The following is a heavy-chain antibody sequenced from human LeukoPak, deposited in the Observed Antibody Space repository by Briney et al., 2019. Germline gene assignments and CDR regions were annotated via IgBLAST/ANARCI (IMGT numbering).Heavy chain of an antibody. Sequence: SETLSLTCTVSGGSISSYYWSWIRQPPGKGLEWIGYIYYSGSTNYNPSLKSRVTISVDTSKNQFSLKPSSVTAADTAVYYCARALGDFSGRYYYYYYMDVWGKGTTVTVSS. D-gene: IGHD3-3*01. CDR1: GGSISSYY. CDR3: ARALGDFSGRYYYYYYMDV. V-gene: IGHV4-59*01. CDR2: IYYSGST. J-gene: IGHJ6*03.